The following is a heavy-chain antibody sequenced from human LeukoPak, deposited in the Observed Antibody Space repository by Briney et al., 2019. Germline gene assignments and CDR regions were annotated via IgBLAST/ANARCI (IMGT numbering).Heavy chain of an antibody. D-gene: IGHD2-2*01. V-gene: IGHV3-7*01. Sequence: GGSLPLSCVVSGFTFHRYWISGVGQAPGRGLEWVAYIKQAGSEKNFVPSAKGRFTISRDNAKNSLYLQINSLRAWDTAVYFSAREDDVKVPAHRGDWFDPWGQGTLVTVSS. CDR2: IKQAGSEK. CDR3: AREDDVKVPAHRGDWFDP. CDR1: GFTFHRYW. J-gene: IGHJ5*02.